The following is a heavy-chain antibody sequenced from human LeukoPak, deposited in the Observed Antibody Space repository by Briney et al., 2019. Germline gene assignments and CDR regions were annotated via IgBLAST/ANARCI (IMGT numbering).Heavy chain of an antibody. CDR2: IKQDGSEK. CDR3: ARVGSGYDSVDY. D-gene: IGHD5-12*01. J-gene: IGHJ4*02. V-gene: IGHV3-7*03. Sequence: GGSLRLSCAASGSTFSSYWMSWVRQAPGKGLEWVANIKQDGSEKYYVDSVKGRFTISRDNAKNSLYLQMNSLRAEDPAVYYWARVGSGYDSVDYWGQGTLVTLSS. CDR1: GSTFSSYW.